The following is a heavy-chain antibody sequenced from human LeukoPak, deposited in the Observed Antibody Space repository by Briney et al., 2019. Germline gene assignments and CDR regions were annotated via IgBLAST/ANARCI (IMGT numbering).Heavy chain of an antibody. D-gene: IGHD1-1*01. CDR3: AKDQLERREFPYYFDS. V-gene: IGHV3-23*01. Sequence: GGSLRLSCAASGFTFSIYAMSWVRQAPGKGLEWVSAISYGGGSKYYADSVKGRFTISGDNPKNTLYLQMNSLRADDTAVYYCAKDQLERREFPYYFDSWGQGNLVTVSS. J-gene: IGHJ4*02. CDR2: ISYGGGSK. CDR1: GFTFSIYA.